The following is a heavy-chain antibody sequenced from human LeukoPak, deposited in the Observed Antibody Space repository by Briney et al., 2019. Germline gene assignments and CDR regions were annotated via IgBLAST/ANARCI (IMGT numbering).Heavy chain of an antibody. J-gene: IGHJ5*02. D-gene: IGHD5-18*01. CDR1: GGSFSGYY. V-gene: IGHV4-34*01. CDR2: INHSGNT. Sequence: SETLSLTCAVYGGSFSGYYWSWIRQPPGKGLEWIGEINHSGNTNYNPSLKSRVTISVDTSKNHFSLKLSSVTAADTAVYYCARHHLRWGYSYVQTYWFDPWGQGTLVTVSS. CDR3: ARHHLRWGYSYVQTYWFDP.